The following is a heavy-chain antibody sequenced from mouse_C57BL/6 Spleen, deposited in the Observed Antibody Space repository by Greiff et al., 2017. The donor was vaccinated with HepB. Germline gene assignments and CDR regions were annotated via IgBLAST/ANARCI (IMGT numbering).Heavy chain of an antibody. CDR2: IYPGDGDT. V-gene: IGHV1-82*01. CDR3: ARSGDYDEGLAY. D-gene: IGHD2-4*01. Sequence: QVQLKQSGPELVKPGASVKISCKASGYAFSSSWMNWVKQRPGKGLEWIGRIYPGDGDTNYNGKFKGKATLTADKSSSTAYMQLSSLTSEDSAVYFCARSGDYDEGLAYWGQGTLVTVSA. J-gene: IGHJ3*01. CDR1: GYAFSSSW.